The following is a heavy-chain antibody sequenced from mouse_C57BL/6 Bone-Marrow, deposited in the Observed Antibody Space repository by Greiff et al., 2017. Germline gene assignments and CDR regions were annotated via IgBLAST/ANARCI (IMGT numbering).Heavy chain of an antibody. CDR2: IDPEDGDT. Sequence: EVQLQQSGAELVRPGASVKLSCTASGFNIKDYYMHWVKQRPEQGLEWIGRIDPEDGDTEYAPKFQGKATMTADTSSNTAYLQLSSLTSEDTAVXYCTQYGSSDWYFDVWGTGTTVTVSS. D-gene: IGHD1-1*01. J-gene: IGHJ1*03. CDR3: TQYGSSDWYFDV. V-gene: IGHV14-1*01. CDR1: GFNIKDYY.